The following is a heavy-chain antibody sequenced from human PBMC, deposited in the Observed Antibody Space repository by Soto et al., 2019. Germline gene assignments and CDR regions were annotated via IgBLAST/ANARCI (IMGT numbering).Heavy chain of an antibody. CDR1: GFTFQTYW. J-gene: IGHJ4*02. CDR3: ASQRRDGYFGDY. Sequence: GGSLRLSCVGSGFTFQTYWMTWVRQAPGKGLEWVANIKQDGSEEHYVDSGKGRFTISRGNAKNSLYLQMNSLRAEDTAVYYCASQRRDGYFGDYWGQGTLVTVSS. V-gene: IGHV3-7*03. CDR2: IKQDGSEE. D-gene: IGHD5-12*01.